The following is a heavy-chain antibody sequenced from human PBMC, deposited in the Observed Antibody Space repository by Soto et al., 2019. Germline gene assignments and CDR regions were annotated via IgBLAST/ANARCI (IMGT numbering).Heavy chain of an antibody. Sequence: ASVKVSCKASGYTFTSYGISWVRQAPGQGLEWMGWISPYNGNTNNAQKFQGRVTMTTDTSTSTAYMELRSLRSDDTAVYYCARDGSYYYDSSGYYFQQWGQGTLVTVSS. CDR1: GYTFTSYG. CDR2: ISPYNGNT. J-gene: IGHJ1*01. V-gene: IGHV1-18*01. D-gene: IGHD3-22*01. CDR3: ARDGSYYYDSSGYYFQQ.